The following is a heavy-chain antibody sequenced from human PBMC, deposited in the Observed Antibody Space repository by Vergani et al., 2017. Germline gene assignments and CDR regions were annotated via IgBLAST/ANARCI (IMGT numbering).Heavy chain of an antibody. CDR2: ISWNSGSI. Sequence: EVQLVESGGGLVQPGRSLRLSCAASGFTFDDYAMHWVRQAPGKGLEWVSGISWNSGSIGYADSVKGRFTISRDNAKNSLYLQMNSLRAEDTDLYYCAKAKYYYDSSGAFDIWGQGTMVTVSS. CDR1: GFTFDDYA. J-gene: IGHJ3*02. D-gene: IGHD3-22*01. V-gene: IGHV3-9*01. CDR3: AKAKYYYDSSGAFDI.